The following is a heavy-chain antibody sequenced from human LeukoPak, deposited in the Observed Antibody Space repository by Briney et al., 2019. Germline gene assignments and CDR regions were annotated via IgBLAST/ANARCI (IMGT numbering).Heavy chain of an antibody. CDR1: GGTFSSYA. J-gene: IGHJ4*02. CDR2: IIPIFGIA. D-gene: IGHD6-6*01. Sequence: ASVKVSCKASGGTFSSYAISWVRQAPGQGLEWMGRIIPIFGIANYAQKFQGRVTITADKSTSTAYMELSSLRSEVTAVYYCANIEYSSSSVGYWGQGTLVTVSS. CDR3: ANIEYSSSSVGY. V-gene: IGHV1-69*04.